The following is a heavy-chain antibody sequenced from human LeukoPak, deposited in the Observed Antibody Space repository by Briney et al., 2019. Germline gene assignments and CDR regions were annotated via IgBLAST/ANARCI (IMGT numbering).Heavy chain of an antibody. Sequence: GGSLRLSCAASGFTFSNYWMTWVRQAPGKGLEWVANIKQDGSEKYYVDSVKGRFTISRDNAKNSLFLQMNSLRAEDTAVYYCARVLRYCSGGNCYSGGLGYMDVWGKGTTVTISS. J-gene: IGHJ6*03. CDR3: ARVLRYCSGGNCYSGGLGYMDV. D-gene: IGHD2-15*01. CDR1: GFTFSNYW. CDR2: IKQDGSEK. V-gene: IGHV3-7*03.